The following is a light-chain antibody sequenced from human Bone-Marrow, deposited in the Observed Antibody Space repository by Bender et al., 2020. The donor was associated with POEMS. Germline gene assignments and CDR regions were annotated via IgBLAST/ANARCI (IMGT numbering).Light chain of an antibody. CDR2: EDI. CDR1: TSDVGAYNL. J-gene: IGLJ3*02. V-gene: IGLV2-14*02. CDR3: SSYAGSNSWV. Sequence: QSALTQPASVSGSPGQSITISCTGSTSDVGAYNLVSWYQQQPGKAPRLILYEDIERPSGVSDRFAGSKSGHTASLAGSGLQGEDEADYYCSSYAGSNSWVFGGGTTLTVL.